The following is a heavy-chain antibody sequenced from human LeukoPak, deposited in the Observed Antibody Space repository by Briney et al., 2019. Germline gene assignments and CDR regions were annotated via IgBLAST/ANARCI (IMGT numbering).Heavy chain of an antibody. V-gene: IGHV3-23*01. D-gene: IGHD1-14*01. J-gene: IGHJ3*02. CDR3: VRKNQDFNAAFDI. CDR2: ITGSDGRT. CDR1: GFSFSSYA. Sequence: TGGSLRLSCAASGFSFSSYAMSWVRQAPGKGLEWVSYITGSDGRTWYPDSVKGRFTISRDTSQNTLSLQMNSLRAEDTAVYYCVRKNQDFNAAFDIWGQGTVVTVSS.